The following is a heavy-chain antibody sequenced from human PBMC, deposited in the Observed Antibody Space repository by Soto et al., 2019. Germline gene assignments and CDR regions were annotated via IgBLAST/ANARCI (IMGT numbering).Heavy chain of an antibody. J-gene: IGHJ2*01. V-gene: IGHV4-59*01. CDR2: IYYSGST. D-gene: IGHD4-17*01. CDR3: ARVYGDYENWYFDL. Sequence: QVQLQESGPGLVKPLETLSLTCTVSGGSISSYYWSWIRQPPGKGLEWIGYIYYSGSTNYNPSLKSRVTISVDTSKNQFSLKLSSVTAADTAVYYCARVYGDYENWYFDLWGRGTLVTVSS. CDR1: GGSISSYY.